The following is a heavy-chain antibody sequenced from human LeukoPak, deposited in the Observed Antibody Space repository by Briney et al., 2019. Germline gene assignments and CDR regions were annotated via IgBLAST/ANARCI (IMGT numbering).Heavy chain of an antibody. Sequence: ASVKVSCKASGYTFNNYGISWVRQAPGQGLEWMGWISAYNGNTNYAQKLQGRVTMTTDTSTSTAYMELRSLRSDDTAMYYCARDPPWESLHYFDYWGQGTLVTVSS. CDR3: ARDPPWESLHYFDY. CDR2: ISAYNGNT. J-gene: IGHJ4*02. CDR1: GYTFNNYG. D-gene: IGHD1-26*01. V-gene: IGHV1-18*01.